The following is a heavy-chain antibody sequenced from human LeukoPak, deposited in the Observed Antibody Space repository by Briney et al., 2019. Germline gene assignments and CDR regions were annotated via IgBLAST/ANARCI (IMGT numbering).Heavy chain of an antibody. V-gene: IGHV3-15*01. CDR3: TTDHGLPGGY. CDR1: GFTFSSYG. CDR2: IKSKTDGGTT. J-gene: IGHJ4*02. Sequence: PGGSLRLSCAASGFTFSSYGMSWVRQAPGKGLEWVGRIKSKTDGGTTDYAAPVKGRFTISRDDSKNTLYLQMNSLKTEDTVVYYCTTDHGLPGGYWGRGTLVTVSS. D-gene: IGHD3-10*01.